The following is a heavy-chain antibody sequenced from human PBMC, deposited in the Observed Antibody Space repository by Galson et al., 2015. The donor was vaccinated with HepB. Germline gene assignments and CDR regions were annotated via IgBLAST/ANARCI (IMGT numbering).Heavy chain of an antibody. D-gene: IGHD6-13*01. CDR2: INRSGST. CDR1: GGSFSGYY. CDR3: ARLRYSSSWYPTNYYFDY. Sequence: SETLSLTCAVYGGSFSGYYWSWIRQPPGKGLEWIGEINRSGSTYYNPSLKSRVTISVDTSKNQFSLKLSSVTAADTAVYYCARLRYSSSWYPTNYYFDYWGQGTLVTASS. V-gene: IGHV4-34*01. J-gene: IGHJ4*02.